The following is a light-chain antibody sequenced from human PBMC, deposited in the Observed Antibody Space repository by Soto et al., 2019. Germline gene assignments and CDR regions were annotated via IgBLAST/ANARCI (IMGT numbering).Light chain of an antibody. Sequence: QSALTQPASVSGSPGQSITISCTGTSSDVGGYHYVSWYQHHPGKAPKLMIYDVDNRPSGVSNRFSGSKSGNTASLTISGLQAEDEADYYCNSYTSSSTYVVFGGGTKVTVL. CDR2: DVD. V-gene: IGLV2-14*03. J-gene: IGLJ2*01. CDR3: NSYTSSSTYVV. CDR1: SSDVGGYHY.